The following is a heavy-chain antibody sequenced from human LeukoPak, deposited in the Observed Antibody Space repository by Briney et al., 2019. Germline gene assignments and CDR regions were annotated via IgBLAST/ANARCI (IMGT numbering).Heavy chain of an antibody. J-gene: IGHJ4*02. CDR2: IYYSGST. Sequence: SQTLSLTCPVSSGSISSGVYYWSWIRQHPGKGLEWIGYIYYSGSTYYNPSLKSRVTISVDTSKNQFSLKLSSVTAADTAVYYCARAVAARAFDYWGQGTLVTVSS. V-gene: IGHV4-31*03. CDR1: SGSISSGVYY. D-gene: IGHD6-6*01. CDR3: ARAVAARAFDY.